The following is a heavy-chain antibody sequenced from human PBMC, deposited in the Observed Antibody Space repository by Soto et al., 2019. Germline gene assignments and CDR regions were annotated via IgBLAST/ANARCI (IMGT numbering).Heavy chain of an antibody. CDR1: GGTFSSYA. Sequence: SVKVSCKASGGTFSSYAISWVRQAPGQGLEWMGGIIPIFGTANYAQKFQGRVTITADESTSTAYMELSSLRSEDTAVYYCATVYPPQLLLPPARAFAIWGQGTMVTVSS. D-gene: IGHD2-15*01. CDR2: IIPIFGTA. CDR3: ATVYPPQLLLPPARAFAI. J-gene: IGHJ3*02. V-gene: IGHV1-69*13.